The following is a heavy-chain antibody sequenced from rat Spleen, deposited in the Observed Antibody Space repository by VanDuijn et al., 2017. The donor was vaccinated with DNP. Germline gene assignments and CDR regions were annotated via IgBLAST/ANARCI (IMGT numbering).Heavy chain of an antibody. V-gene: IGHV4-2*01. CDR2: INEHSTIM. Sequence: EVKLVESGGGLVQPGRSLRLSCEVSGLNFNDYWMGWVRQAPGKGLEWIGEINEHSTIMNYGPSLKEKISFSRDNAQNTLYLQMSDLGSEDTAIYYCATGSFDYWGQGVMVTVSS. J-gene: IGHJ2*01. D-gene: IGHD5-1*01. CDR3: ATGSFDY. CDR1: GLNFNDYW.